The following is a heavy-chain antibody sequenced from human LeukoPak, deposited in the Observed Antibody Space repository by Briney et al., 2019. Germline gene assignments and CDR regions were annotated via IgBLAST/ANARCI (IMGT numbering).Heavy chain of an antibody. Sequence: SETLSLTCTVSGGSISSYYWSWIRQPPGKGLEWIGYIYYSGSTNYNPSLKSRVTISADTSKNQFSLKLSSVTAADTAVYYCARGSGSGSYWFDYWGQGTLVTVSS. D-gene: IGHD1-26*01. V-gene: IGHV4-59*01. J-gene: IGHJ4*02. CDR2: IYYSGST. CDR1: GGSISSYY. CDR3: ARGSGSGSYWFDY.